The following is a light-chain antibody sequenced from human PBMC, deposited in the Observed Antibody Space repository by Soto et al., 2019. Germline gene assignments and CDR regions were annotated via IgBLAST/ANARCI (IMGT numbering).Light chain of an antibody. J-gene: IGKJ5*01. CDR2: GAS. Sequence: EIGMTPSPSTLSVSPGERATLSCRASQSVSSNLAWYQQKPGQAPRLLIYGASTRATGIPARFSGSGSGTEFTLTISSLQSEDVAVYYCQQYNNRPPITFGQGTRLAI. CDR1: QSVSSN. V-gene: IGKV3-15*01. CDR3: QQYNNRPPIT.